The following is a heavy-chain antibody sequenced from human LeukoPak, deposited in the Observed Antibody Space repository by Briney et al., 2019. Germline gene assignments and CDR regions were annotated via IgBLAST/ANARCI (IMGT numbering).Heavy chain of an antibody. CDR2: ISGSGGST. V-gene: IGHV3-23*01. Sequence: GGSLRLSCAASGFTFSSYGMSWVRQAPGKGLEWVSAISGSGGSTYYADSVKGRFTISRDNSKNTLYLQMNSLRAEDTAVYYCARGRGLGELAVASFDSWGQGTLVTVSS. D-gene: IGHD6-19*01. CDR1: GFTFSSYG. J-gene: IGHJ4*02. CDR3: ARGRGLGELAVASFDS.